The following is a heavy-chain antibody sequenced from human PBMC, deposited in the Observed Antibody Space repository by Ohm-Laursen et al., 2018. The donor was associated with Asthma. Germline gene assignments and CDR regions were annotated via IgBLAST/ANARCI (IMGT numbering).Heavy chain of an antibody. Sequence: SETLSLTCTVSGGSISSYYWSWIRQPPGKGLEWIGYIYYSGSTNYNPSLKSRVTISVDTSKNQFSLKLSSVAAADTAGYYCARMNWNPHYYYYGMDVWGQGTTVTVSS. J-gene: IGHJ6*02. CDR3: ARMNWNPHYYYYGMDV. V-gene: IGHV4-59*01. CDR1: GGSISSYY. CDR2: IYYSGST. D-gene: IGHD1-1*01.